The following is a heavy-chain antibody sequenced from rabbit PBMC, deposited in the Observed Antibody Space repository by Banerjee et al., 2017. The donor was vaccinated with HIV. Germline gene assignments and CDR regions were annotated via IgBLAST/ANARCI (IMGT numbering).Heavy chain of an antibody. CDR2: IYAGGSGST. J-gene: IGHJ4*01. CDR3: ARAYVAGSYYNL. V-gene: IGHV1S45*01. D-gene: IGHD8-1*01. CDR1: GFDFSSNA. Sequence: QQQLEESGGGLFKPEGSLTLTCKASGFDFSSNAMCWVRQAPGKGLEWIACIYAGGSGSTYYASWAKGRFTISRTSSTTVTLQMTSLTAADTATYFCARAYVAGSYYNLWGQGTLVTVS.